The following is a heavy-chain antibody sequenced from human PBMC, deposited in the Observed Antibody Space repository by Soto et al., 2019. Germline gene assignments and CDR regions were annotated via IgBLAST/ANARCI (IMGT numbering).Heavy chain of an antibody. CDR2: IYTGGST. V-gene: IGHV3-66*01. Sequence: EVQLVKSGGGLVQPGGSLRLSCAASGFTVSSNYMSWVRQAPGKGLEWVSVIYTGGSTYYADSVTGRFTISRDNSKNTLYLQMNSLRAEDTAVYYCARVGYSSGWFRSWGQGTLVTVSS. CDR3: ARVGYSSGWFRS. CDR1: GFTVSSNY. J-gene: IGHJ5*02. D-gene: IGHD6-19*01.